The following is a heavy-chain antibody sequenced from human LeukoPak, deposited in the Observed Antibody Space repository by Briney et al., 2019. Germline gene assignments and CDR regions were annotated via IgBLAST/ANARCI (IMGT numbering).Heavy chain of an antibody. J-gene: IGHJ4*02. CDR1: GYTFTGYY. Sequence: ASVKVSCKASGYTFTGYYMHWVRQAPGQGLEWMGRINPNSGGTNYAQKFQGRVTMTRDTSISTAYMELSRLRSDDTAVYYCARYPLRAVRVAYGSGSYYTYWGQGTLITVSS. D-gene: IGHD3-10*01. V-gene: IGHV1-2*06. CDR2: INPNSGGT. CDR3: ARYPLRAVRVAYGSGSYYTY.